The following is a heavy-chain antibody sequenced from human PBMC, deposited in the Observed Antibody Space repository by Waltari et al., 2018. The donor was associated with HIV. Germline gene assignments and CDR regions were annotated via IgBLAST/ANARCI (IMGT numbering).Heavy chain of an antibody. V-gene: IGHV1-2*06. CDR2: INPNSGGT. D-gene: IGHD3-22*01. Sequence: QVQLVQSGAEVKKPGASLKVSGKASGYTFTSHYMHRARHPPGQGLEWMGRINPNSGGTNYAQKFQGRVTMTRDTSISTAYMELSRLRSDDTAVYYCARAIDYYDSSGYTPWGQGTLVTVSS. J-gene: IGHJ5*02. CDR3: ARAIDYYDSSGYTP. CDR1: GYTFTSHY.